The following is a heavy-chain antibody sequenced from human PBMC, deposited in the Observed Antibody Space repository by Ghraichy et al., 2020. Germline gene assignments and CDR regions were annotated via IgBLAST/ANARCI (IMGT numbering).Heavy chain of an antibody. Sequence: SQTLSLTCNVSGGSMTRNNYYWGWVRQTPGQELGWIASIHSGGSTFYSPSLKSRLTMSLDTSKNQFSLTLISVTAAATAQYFCLRHRGVLGSSRHFYYGMDVWGPGSTVTVSS. CDR1: GGSMTRNNYY. D-gene: IGHD1-26*01. J-gene: IGHJ6*02. V-gene: IGHV4-39*01. CDR3: LRHRGVLGSSRHFYYGMDV. CDR2: IHSGGST.